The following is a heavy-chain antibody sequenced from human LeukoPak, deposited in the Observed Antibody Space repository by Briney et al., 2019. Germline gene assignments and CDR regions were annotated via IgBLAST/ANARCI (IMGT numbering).Heavy chain of an antibody. D-gene: IGHD2-2*01. CDR3: AREDCSSTSCRPDS. CDR1: GFDFSRYE. V-gene: IGHV3-48*03. Sequence: GGSLRLSCAASGFDFSRYEMNWVRQAPGKGLEWVSYISTRSRTRYYADSVKGRFTISRDNAKDSLDLHMNSLRAEDTAIYYCAREDCSSTSCRPDSWGQGTLVTVSS. J-gene: IGHJ4*02. CDR2: ISTRSRTR.